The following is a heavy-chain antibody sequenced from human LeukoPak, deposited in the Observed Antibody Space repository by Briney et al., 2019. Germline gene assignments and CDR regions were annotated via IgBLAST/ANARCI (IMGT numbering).Heavy chain of an antibody. CDR3: ARTRDGYNFAFDY. Sequence: KPSETLSLTCTVSGGSISSYYWSWIRQPPGKGLEWIGYIYTSGSTNYNPSLKSRVTISVDTSKNQFSLKLSSVTAADTAVYYCARTRDGYNFAFDYWGQGTLVTVSS. V-gene: IGHV4-4*09. J-gene: IGHJ4*02. D-gene: IGHD5-24*01. CDR1: GGSISSYY. CDR2: IYTSGST.